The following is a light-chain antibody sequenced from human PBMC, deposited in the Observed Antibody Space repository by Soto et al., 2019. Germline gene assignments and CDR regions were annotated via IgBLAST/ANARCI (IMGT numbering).Light chain of an antibody. CDR3: QQSYSTPWT. V-gene: IGKV1-39*01. CDR2: AAS. J-gene: IGKJ1*01. Sequence: DIQMTQSPSSLSASVGDRVTITCRAGQSISSYLNWYQQKPGKAPKLLIYAASSLQSGVPSRFSGSGSGTDFTLTINSLQPEDFATYYCQQSYSTPWTFGQGTKVDIK. CDR1: QSISSY.